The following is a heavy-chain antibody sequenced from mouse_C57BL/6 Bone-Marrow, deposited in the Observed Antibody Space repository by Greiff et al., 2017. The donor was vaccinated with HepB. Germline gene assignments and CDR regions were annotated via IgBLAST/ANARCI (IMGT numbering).Heavy chain of an antibody. V-gene: IGHV1-55*01. Sequence: QVQLQQPGAELVKPGASVKMSCKASGYTFTSYWITWVKQRPGQGLEWIGDIYPGSGSTNYNEKFKSKATLTVDTSSSTAYMQHSSLTSEDSAVYYCARAGYSNYGFAYWGQGTLVTVSA. D-gene: IGHD2-5*01. CDR1: GYTFTSYW. J-gene: IGHJ3*01. CDR3: ARAGYSNYGFAY. CDR2: IYPGSGST.